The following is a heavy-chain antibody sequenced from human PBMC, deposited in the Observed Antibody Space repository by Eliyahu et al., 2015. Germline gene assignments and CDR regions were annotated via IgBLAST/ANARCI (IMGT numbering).Heavy chain of an antibody. CDR3: TKDKRGYLYYAMDV. D-gene: IGHD5-18*01. J-gene: IGHJ6*02. V-gene: IGHV3-9*01. Sequence: EVQLVESGGALVQPGRSLRLSCAASGFTFDDYALHWVRQAPGKGLEWVSGISWNGGSIGYADSVKGRFTISRDNAKNSLYLLMNSLRPEDTALYYCTKDKRGYLYYAMDVWGLGTTVTVSS. CDR2: ISWNGGSI. CDR1: GFTFDDYA.